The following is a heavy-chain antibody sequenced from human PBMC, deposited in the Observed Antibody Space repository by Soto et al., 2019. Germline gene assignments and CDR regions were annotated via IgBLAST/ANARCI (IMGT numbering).Heavy chain of an antibody. CDR3: ARDLTTVTTSPARNYYYMDV. J-gene: IGHJ6*03. V-gene: IGHV4-34*01. CDR1: GGSFSGYY. D-gene: IGHD4-17*01. Sequence: SETVSLTCAVYGGSFSGYYWSWIRQPPGKGLEWIGEINHSGSTNYNPSLKSRVTISVDTSKNQFSLKLSSVTAADTAVYYCARDLTTVTTSPARNYYYMDVWGKGTTVTVSS. CDR2: INHSGST.